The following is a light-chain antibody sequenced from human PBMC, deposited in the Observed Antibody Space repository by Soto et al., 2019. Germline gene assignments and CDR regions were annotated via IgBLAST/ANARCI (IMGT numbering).Light chain of an antibody. J-gene: IGKJ3*01. CDR2: DAS. CDR1: QSVNNF. CDR3: QQRGSWPAT. Sequence: EILLTQSPAIVSLSPGERATLSFGASQSVNNFFAWYQQKPGQAPRLLIYDASYRAPGIPARFSGSGSGTDFTLTISSLEAEDSAVYYCQQRGSWPATFGPGTKVAIK. V-gene: IGKV3-11*01.